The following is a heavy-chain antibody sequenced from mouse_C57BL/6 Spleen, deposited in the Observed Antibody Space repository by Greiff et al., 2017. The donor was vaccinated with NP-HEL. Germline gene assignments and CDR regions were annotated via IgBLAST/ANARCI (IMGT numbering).Heavy chain of an antibody. J-gene: IGHJ3*01. Sequence: VKLVESGPGLVAPSQSLSITCTVSGFSLTSYAISWVRQPPGKGLEWLGVIWTGGGTNYNSALKSRLSISKDNSKSQVFLKMNSLQTDDTARYYCARNDYYGSSYDWFAYWGQGTLVTVSA. D-gene: IGHD1-1*01. V-gene: IGHV2-9-1*01. CDR1: GFSLTSYA. CDR2: IWTGGGT. CDR3: ARNDYYGSSYDWFAY.